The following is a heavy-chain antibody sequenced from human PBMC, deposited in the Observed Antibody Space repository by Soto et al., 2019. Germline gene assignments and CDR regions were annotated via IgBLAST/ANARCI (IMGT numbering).Heavy chain of an antibody. J-gene: IGHJ6*02. CDR2: IYSGGST. Sequence: EVQLVESGGGLVQPGGSLRLSCAASGFTVSSNYMSWVRQAPGKGLEWVSVIYSGGSTYYADSVKGRFTISRDNSKNTLYLQMNSLIAEDTAVYYCARDPGDYSSSSNLYYYYGMDVWGQGTTVTVSS. D-gene: IGHD6-6*01. CDR3: ARDPGDYSSSSNLYYYYGMDV. CDR1: GFTVSSNY. V-gene: IGHV3-66*01.